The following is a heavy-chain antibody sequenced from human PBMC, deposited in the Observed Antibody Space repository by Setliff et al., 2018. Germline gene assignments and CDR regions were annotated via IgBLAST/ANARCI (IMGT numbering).Heavy chain of an antibody. CDR3: ARAPGTVVVPASRSAFDI. CDR2: ISAYNGYI. Sequence: ASVKVSCKASGYTFSNYGISWVRQAPGQGLEWMGWISAYNGYIIYAQKLQGRVTMTTDTSTSTAYMEVRSLRSDGTAVYYCARAPGTVVVPASRSAFDIWGQGTMVTVS. J-gene: IGHJ3*02. CDR1: GYTFSNYG. D-gene: IGHD2-2*01. V-gene: IGHV1-18*01.